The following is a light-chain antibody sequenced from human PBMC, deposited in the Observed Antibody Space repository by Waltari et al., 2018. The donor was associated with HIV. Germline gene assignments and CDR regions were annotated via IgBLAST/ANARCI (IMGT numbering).Light chain of an antibody. J-gene: IGLJ2*01. Sequence: QSALTQPDSVAGSPGQSITISCTGTSSDVGGYAYVSWYQQHPGKAPQLTFYEVSYRPSGSSHRVSASKSGNTASLTISGLQAEDEADYCCSSYTRSNALGVGGGTRLTVL. CDR3: SSYTRSNALG. CDR1: SSDVGGYAY. V-gene: IGLV2-14*03. CDR2: EVS.